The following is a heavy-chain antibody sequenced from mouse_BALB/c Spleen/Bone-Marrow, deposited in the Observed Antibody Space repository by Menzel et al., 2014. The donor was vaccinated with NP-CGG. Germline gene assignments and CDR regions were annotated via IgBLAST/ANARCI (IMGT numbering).Heavy chain of an antibody. CDR1: GFNIKDTY. Sequence: VQLQQSGAELVKPGASVKLSCTASGFNIKDTYKHWVKQRPEQGLEWIGRIDPANGNTKYDPKFQGKATITADTSSNTAYLQLFSLTSEDTAVYYCARTPRATFYSDYWGQGTTLTVSS. V-gene: IGHV14-3*02. CDR3: ARTPRATFYSDY. CDR2: IDPANGNT. J-gene: IGHJ2*01. D-gene: IGHD3-1*01.